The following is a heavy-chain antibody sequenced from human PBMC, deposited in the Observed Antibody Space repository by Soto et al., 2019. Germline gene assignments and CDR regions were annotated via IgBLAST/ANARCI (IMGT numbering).Heavy chain of an antibody. CDR3: ARIKPPDRAGRPPYYYYYYGMDV. Sequence: QVQLVQSGAEVKKPGSSVKVSCKASGGSFGSYAITWVRQTPGQGLEWMGGIIPLFGTAAYSETFQGRITITADKSTRTAYMEVTSLRSEDTAVYYCARIKPPDRAGRPPYYYYYYGMDVWGQGTTVTVSS. CDR2: IIPLFGTA. V-gene: IGHV1-69*06. D-gene: IGHD6-6*01. J-gene: IGHJ6*02. CDR1: GGSFGSYA.